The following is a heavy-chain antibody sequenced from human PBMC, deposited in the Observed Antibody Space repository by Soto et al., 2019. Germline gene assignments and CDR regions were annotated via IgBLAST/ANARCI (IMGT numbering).Heavy chain of an antibody. D-gene: IGHD5-12*01. CDR2: INHSGST. Sequence: PSETLSLTCDGYGGSFSRYYWNWIRQPPGKGLEWLGEINHSGSTNYNPSLESRVTISLDTSKTQFSLKLTSVTAADTAVYYCARGEGRLVGTWFDPWGQGTLVTVSS. V-gene: IGHV4-34*01. J-gene: IGHJ5*02. CDR1: GGSFSRYY. CDR3: ARGEGRLVGTWFDP.